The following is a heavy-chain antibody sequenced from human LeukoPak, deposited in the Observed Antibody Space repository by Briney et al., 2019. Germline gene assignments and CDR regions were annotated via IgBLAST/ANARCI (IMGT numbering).Heavy chain of an antibody. J-gene: IGHJ5*02. D-gene: IGHD3-9*01. CDR2: IYHSGST. Sequence: PSGTLSLTCAVSGGSISSSNWWSWVRQPPGKGLEWIGEIYHSGSTNYNPSLKSRVTISVDTSKNQFSLKLSSVTAADTAVYYCVGGSKDILTGYYTGGLDPWGQGTLVTVSS. V-gene: IGHV4-4*02. CDR1: GGSISSSNW. CDR3: VGGSKDILTGYYTGGLDP.